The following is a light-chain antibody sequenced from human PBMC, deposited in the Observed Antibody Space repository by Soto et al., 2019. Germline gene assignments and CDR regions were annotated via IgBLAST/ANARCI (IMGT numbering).Light chain of an antibody. J-gene: IGLJ1*01. Sequence: QSALXQPASVSGSPGQSITISCTGTSSDVGGYNYVSWYQQHPGKAPKLMIYDVSNRPSGVSNRFSGSKSGNTASLTISGLQAEDEADYYSSSYTSSSYVFGTGTKVTVL. CDR1: SSDVGGYNY. CDR3: SSYTSSSYV. V-gene: IGLV2-14*01. CDR2: DVS.